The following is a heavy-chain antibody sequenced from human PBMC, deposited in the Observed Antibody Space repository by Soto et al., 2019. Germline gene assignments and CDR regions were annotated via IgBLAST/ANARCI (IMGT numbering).Heavy chain of an antibody. J-gene: IGHJ4*02. CDR1: GGSISSSSYY. CDR2: IYYSGST. Sequence: WETLSLTCTVSGGSISSSSYYWGWIRQPPGKGLEWIGSIYYSGSTYYNPSLKSRVTISVDTSKNQFSLKLSSVTAADTAVYYCARPPSGVTTGGDYWGQGTLVTVSS. D-gene: IGHD4-17*01. V-gene: IGHV4-39*01. CDR3: ARPPSGVTTGGDY.